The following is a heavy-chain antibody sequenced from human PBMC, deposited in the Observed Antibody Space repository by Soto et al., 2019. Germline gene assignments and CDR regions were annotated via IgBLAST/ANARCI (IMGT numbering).Heavy chain of an antibody. D-gene: IGHD1-7*01. CDR1: GGSISSGGYS. Sequence: TLSLTCAVSGGSISSGGYSWSWIRQPPGKGLEWIGYIYHSGSTYYNPSLKSRVTISVDRSKNQFSLKVTSPTAADTAVYYCASRDPGTSVDYWGQGTLVTVSS. CDR3: ASRDPGTSVDY. CDR2: IYHSGST. J-gene: IGHJ4*02. V-gene: IGHV4-30-2*01.